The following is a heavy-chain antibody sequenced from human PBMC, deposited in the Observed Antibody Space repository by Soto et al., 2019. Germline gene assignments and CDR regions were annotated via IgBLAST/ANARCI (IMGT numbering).Heavy chain of an antibody. D-gene: IGHD3-22*01. J-gene: IGHJ4*02. Sequence: GASVKVSCKASGYTFTDYYMHWVRQAPGQGLEWMGWINPMSGGTKSAQKFQGWVTMTRDTSITTAYMELSRLRSDDMAVYYCARDPNYYDSSGYSWPPSYYFDYWGQGTLVTVS. V-gene: IGHV1-2*04. CDR3: ARDPNYYDSSGYSWPPSYYFDY. CDR2: INPMSGGT. CDR1: GYTFTDYY.